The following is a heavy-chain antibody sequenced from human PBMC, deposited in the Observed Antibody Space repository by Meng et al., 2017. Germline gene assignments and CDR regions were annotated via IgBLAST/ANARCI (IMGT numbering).Heavy chain of an antibody. CDR2: ISGSGGST. Sequence: EVRLGGVGGGLVQLGGSLGPSCAASGFTFSSYAMSWVRQAPGKGLEWVSAISGSGGSTYYADSVKGRFTISRDNSKNTLYLQMNSLRAEDTAVYYCAKDSAITPPFDYWGQGTLVTVSS. CDR1: GFTFSSYA. CDR3: AKDSAITPPFDY. D-gene: IGHD3-10*01. V-gene: IGHV3-23*04. J-gene: IGHJ4*02.